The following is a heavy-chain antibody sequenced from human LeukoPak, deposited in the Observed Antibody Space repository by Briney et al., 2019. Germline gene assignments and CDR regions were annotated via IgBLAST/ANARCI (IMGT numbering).Heavy chain of an antibody. D-gene: IGHD2-2*01. CDR1: GYTFTGYY. V-gene: IGHV1-2*02. J-gene: IGHJ4*02. Sequence: ASVKVSCKASGYTFTGYYMHWVRQAPGQGLEWMGWINPNSGGTNYAQKFQGRVTMTRDTSISTAYMELSRLRSDDMAVYYCATGYLGYCSGTSCYAIDYWGQGTPVTVSS. CDR2: INPNSGGT. CDR3: ATGYLGYCSGTSCYAIDY.